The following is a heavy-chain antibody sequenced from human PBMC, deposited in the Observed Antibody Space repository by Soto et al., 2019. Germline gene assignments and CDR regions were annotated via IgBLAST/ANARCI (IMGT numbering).Heavy chain of an antibody. Sequence: PSVKVSCKASGYTFTYYYIHWVRQAPGQGLEWMGVINPSTGSTNYAQKFQGRVTMTRDTSTSTVYMELGSLRSDDTAVYYCARSPYSSGSYYPIDYWGQGTLVTVSS. D-gene: IGHD3-22*01. CDR2: INPSTGST. J-gene: IGHJ4*02. V-gene: IGHV1-46*01. CDR3: ARSPYSSGSYYPIDY. CDR1: GYTFTYYY.